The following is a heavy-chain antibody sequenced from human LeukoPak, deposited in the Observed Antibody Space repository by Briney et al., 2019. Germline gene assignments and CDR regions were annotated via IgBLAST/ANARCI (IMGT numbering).Heavy chain of an antibody. V-gene: IGHV6-1*01. Sequence: SQTLSLTFAISGDSVSSNSAAWNWLRQSPSRGLEWLGSTYYRSKWYNDYAVSVKSRITINPDTSKNQFSLQLNSVTPEDTAVYYCAREGQQLVRWFDPWGQGTLVTVSS. CDR3: AREGQQLVRWFDP. D-gene: IGHD6-13*01. J-gene: IGHJ5*02. CDR1: GDSVSSNSAA. CDR2: TYYRSKWYN.